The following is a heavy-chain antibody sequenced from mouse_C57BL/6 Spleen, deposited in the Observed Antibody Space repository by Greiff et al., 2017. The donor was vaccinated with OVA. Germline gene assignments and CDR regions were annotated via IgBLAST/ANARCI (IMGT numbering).Heavy chain of an antibody. V-gene: IGHV1-69*01. CDR3: ARWGTGTVDY. Sequence: VKLQQPGAELVMPGASVKLSCKASGYTFTSYWMHWVKQRPGQGLEWIGEIDPSDSYTNYNQKFKGKSTLTVDKSSSTAYMQLSSLTSEDSAVYYCARWGTGTVDYWGQGTTLTVSS. CDR2: IDPSDSYT. J-gene: IGHJ2*01. D-gene: IGHD4-1*01. CDR1: GYTFTSYW.